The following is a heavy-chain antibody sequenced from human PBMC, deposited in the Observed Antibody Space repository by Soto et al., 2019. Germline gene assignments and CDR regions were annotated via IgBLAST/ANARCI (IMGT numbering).Heavy chain of an antibody. CDR1: GYTLNALS. CDR3: ATRFSPSGGYDILTGYPPYYFDY. J-gene: IGHJ4*02. CDR2: FDPEDGET. D-gene: IGHD3-9*01. Sequence: GASVKVSCKFSGYTLNALSMHWVRQAAGKGLEWMGGFDPEDGETIYAQKFQCRVTITEDTCTDTAYMELSSLRSEDTAVYYCATRFSPSGGYDILTGYPPYYFDYWGQGTLVTVSS. V-gene: IGHV1-24*01.